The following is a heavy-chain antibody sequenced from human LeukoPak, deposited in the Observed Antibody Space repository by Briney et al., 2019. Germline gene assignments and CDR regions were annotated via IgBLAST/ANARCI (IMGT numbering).Heavy chain of an antibody. CDR2: INFSGTNA. Sequence: GGSLRLSCVASGFTFSESAMSWVRQAPRKGLECVSRINFSGTNAYSGDAVKGRFTISRDNSKDTVYLQMNSLRAEDTAIYNCARDIELSTWGLGTKVTVSS. J-gene: IGHJ3*01. V-gene: IGHV3-23*01. D-gene: IGHD3-16*02. CDR3: ARDIELST. CDR1: GFTFSESA.